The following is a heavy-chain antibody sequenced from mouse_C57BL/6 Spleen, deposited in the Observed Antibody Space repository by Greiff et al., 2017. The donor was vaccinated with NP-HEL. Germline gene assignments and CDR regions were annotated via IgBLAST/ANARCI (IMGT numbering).Heavy chain of an antibody. V-gene: IGHV5-4*01. CDR1: GFTFSSYA. CDR3: ARGIYGSGVPYYFDY. CDR2: ISDGGSYT. Sequence: EVQGVESGGGLVKPGGSLKLSCAASGFTFSSYAMSWVRQTPEKRLEWVATISDGGSYTYYPDNVKGRFTISRDNAKNNLYLQMSHLKSEDTAMYYCARGIYGSGVPYYFDYWGQGTTLTVSS. D-gene: IGHD1-1*01. J-gene: IGHJ2*01.